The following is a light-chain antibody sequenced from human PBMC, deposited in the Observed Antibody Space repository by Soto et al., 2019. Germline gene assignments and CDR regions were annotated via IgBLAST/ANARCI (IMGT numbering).Light chain of an antibody. Sequence: QSVLTQPPSASETPGQRVTISCSGSYSNIGRNYVCWYQQFPGTAPKLLIYGNNQRPSGVPDRFSGSKSGTSASLAISGLRSEDEADYYCAVWDNSLSSYVFGTGTKVTVL. CDR2: GNN. CDR3: AVWDNSLSSYV. J-gene: IGLJ1*01. CDR1: YSNIGRNY. V-gene: IGLV1-47*02.